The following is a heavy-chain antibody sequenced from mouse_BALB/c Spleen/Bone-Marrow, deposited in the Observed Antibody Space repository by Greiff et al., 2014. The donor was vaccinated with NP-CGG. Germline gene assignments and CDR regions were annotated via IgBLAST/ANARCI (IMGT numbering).Heavy chain of an antibody. V-gene: IGHV5-4*02. J-gene: IGHJ4*01. CDR3: TRDRGVQGYAMDY. CDR1: GFTFSDFY. D-gene: IGHD2-14*01. CDR2: ISDGGSYI. Sequence: EVKLVESGGGLVKPGGSLKLSCAASGFTFSDFYMYWVRPTPEKRLEWVATISDGGSYIYYPDSVKGRFTISRDDAKNNLYLQMSSLKSEDTAMYYCTRDRGVQGYAMDYWGQGTSVTVSS.